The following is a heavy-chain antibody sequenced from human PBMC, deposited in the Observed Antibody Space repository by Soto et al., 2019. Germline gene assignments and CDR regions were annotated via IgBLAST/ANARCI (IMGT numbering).Heavy chain of an antibody. D-gene: IGHD6-13*01. CDR3: AKKGYSSTWYGIDY. V-gene: IGHV3-11*01. J-gene: IGHJ4*02. CDR2: ISSGGGTI. CDR1: GFTVSGFY. Sequence: QVQLVESGGGLVTPGASLRLSCVASGFTVSGFYMSWIRQAPGKGLEWLSSISSGGGTIFYADSVKGRFTTSRDNAKSSLYLQMNSLRAEDTAVYYCAKKGYSSTWYGIDYWGQGTLVTVSS.